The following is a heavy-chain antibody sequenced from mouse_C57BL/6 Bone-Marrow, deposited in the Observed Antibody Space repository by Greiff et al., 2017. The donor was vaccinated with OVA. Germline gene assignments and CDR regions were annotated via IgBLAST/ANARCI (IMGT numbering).Heavy chain of an antibody. Sequence: QVQLQQSGAELAKPGASVKLSCKASGYTFTSYWMHWVKQRPGQGLEWIGYINPSSGYTKYNQKFKDKATFTADKSSSTAYMQLSSLTYEDSAVYYCAGYGNYERVDYWGQGTTLTVSS. V-gene: IGHV1-7*01. D-gene: IGHD2-10*02. J-gene: IGHJ2*01. CDR3: AGYGNYERVDY. CDR2: INPSSGYT. CDR1: GYTFTSYW.